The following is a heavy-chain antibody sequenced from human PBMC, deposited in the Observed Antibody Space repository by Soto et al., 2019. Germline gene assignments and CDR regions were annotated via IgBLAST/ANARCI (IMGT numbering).Heavy chain of an antibody. CDR1: GYSFTSYW. J-gene: IGHJ6*02. Sequence: RESLKISCKGSGYSFTSYWIGWVRQMPGKGLEWMGIIYPGDSDTRYSPSFQGQVTISADKSISTAYLQWSSLKASDTAMYYCERKEDSSSWLLYYYYGMDVWGQGTTVTVSS. V-gene: IGHV5-51*01. CDR2: IYPGDSDT. CDR3: ERKEDSSSWLLYYYYGMDV. D-gene: IGHD6-13*01.